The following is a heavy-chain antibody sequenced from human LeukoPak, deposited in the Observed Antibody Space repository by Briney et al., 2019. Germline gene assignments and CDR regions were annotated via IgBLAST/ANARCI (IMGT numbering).Heavy chain of an antibody. CDR1: GGSISSYY. CDR3: ARDRGSSSFWFDP. D-gene: IGHD6-13*01. Sequence: SETLSLTCTVSGGSISSYYWSWIRQPPGKGLEWIGYIYYSGSTNYNPSLKSRVTISVDTSKNQFSLKLSSVTAADTAVYYCARDRGSSSFWFDPWGQGTLVTVSS. J-gene: IGHJ5*02. CDR2: IYYSGST. V-gene: IGHV4-4*08.